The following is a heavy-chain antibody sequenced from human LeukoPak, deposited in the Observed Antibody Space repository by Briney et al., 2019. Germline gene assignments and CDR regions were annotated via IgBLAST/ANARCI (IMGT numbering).Heavy chain of an antibody. J-gene: IGHJ5*02. CDR2: IYADGTT. CDR1: GFTVSTYY. V-gene: IGHV3-53*01. CDR3: ASLLEVPAAIPLNWFDP. D-gene: IGHD2-2*01. Sequence: GGSLRLSCAASGFTVSTYYMSWVRQAPGRGLEWVSVIYADGTTYYADSVKGRFTISRDNSKNTLDLHMNSLRAELTAVRCCASLLEVPAAIPLNWFDPWGQGTLVTVSS.